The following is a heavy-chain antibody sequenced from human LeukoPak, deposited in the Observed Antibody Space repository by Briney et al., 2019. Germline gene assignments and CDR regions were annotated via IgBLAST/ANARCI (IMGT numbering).Heavy chain of an antibody. CDR1: GGSISSYY. Sequence: SETLSLTCTVSGGSISSYYWSWIRQPPGKGLEWIGYIYYSGSTKYNPSLKSRVTMSVDTSKNQFSLKLSSVTAADTAVYYCARETRLVSRYFDYWGQETLVTVSS. J-gene: IGHJ4*02. CDR2: IYYSGST. CDR3: ARETRLVSRYFDY. D-gene: IGHD6-6*01. V-gene: IGHV4-59*12.